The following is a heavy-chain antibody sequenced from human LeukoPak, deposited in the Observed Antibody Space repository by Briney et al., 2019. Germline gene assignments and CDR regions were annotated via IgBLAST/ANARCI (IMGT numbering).Heavy chain of an antibody. CDR1: GFSVSSNY. D-gene: IGHD2/OR15-2a*01. V-gene: IGHV3-53*01. CDR3: ARDSSSFPNYFDY. Sequence: GGSLRLSCVASGFSVSSNYMRWVRQAPGKGLEWVSLLYSDGSTFYALSVKARFIISRDNSKNTLYLQMNRLRAEDTAVYYCARDSSSFPNYFDYSGQGTLVTVSS. J-gene: IGHJ4*02. CDR2: LYSDGST.